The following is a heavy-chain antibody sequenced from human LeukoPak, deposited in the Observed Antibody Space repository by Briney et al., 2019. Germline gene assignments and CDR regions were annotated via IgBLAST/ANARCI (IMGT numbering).Heavy chain of an antibody. V-gene: IGHV1-69*13. Sequence: WASVKVSCKASGGIFSSYAISWVRQAPGQGLEWMGGIIPIFGTANYAQKFQGRVTITADESTSTAYMELSSLRSEDTAVYYCARSPEDILTGYSYYFDYWGQGTLVTVSS. D-gene: IGHD3-9*01. J-gene: IGHJ4*02. CDR1: GGIFSSYA. CDR3: ARSPEDILTGYSYYFDY. CDR2: IIPIFGTA.